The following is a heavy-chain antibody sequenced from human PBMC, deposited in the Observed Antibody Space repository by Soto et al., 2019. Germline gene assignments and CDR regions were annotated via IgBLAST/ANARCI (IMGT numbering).Heavy chain of an antibody. CDR3: ANRLSGGWYAFDY. D-gene: IGHD6-19*01. Sequence: QITFKESGTTLVKPTQTLTLTCTFSVFSLRTNGVGVGWIRQPPGKALVWLGLIYWYDDNRYSPSLKSKLTFTTDTAKNQVVLNMTTMDPVDKATYYCANRLSGGWYAFDYWGQGTLVTVSS. V-gene: IGHV2-5*01. J-gene: IGHJ4*02. CDR1: VFSLRTNGVG. CDR2: IYWYDDN.